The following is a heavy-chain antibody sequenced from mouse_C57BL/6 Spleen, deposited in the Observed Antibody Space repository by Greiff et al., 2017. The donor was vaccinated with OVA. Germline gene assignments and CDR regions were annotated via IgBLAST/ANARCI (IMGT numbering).Heavy chain of an antibody. Sequence: EVNLVESGGGLVKPGGSLKLSCAASGFTFSSYAMSWVRQTPEKRLEWVATISDGGSYTYYPDNVKGRFTISRDNAKNNLYLQMSHLKSEDTAMYYCAIGGLRRDFDYWGQGTTLTVSS. CDR1: GFTFSSYA. D-gene: IGHD2-2*01. CDR2: ISDGGSYT. CDR3: AIGGLRRDFDY. V-gene: IGHV5-4*03. J-gene: IGHJ2*01.